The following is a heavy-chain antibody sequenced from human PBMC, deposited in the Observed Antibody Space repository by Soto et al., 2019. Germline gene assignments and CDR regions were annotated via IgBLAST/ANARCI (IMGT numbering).Heavy chain of an antibody. CDR2: IIPILGIA. J-gene: IGHJ5*02. CDR3: AREDPVRGVMEWFDP. CDR1: GGTFSSYT. Sequence: QVQLVQSGAEVKKPGSSVKVSCKASGGTFSSYTISWVRQAPGQGLEWMGRIIPILGIANYAQKFQGRVTITADKSTSTAYMELSSLRSEDTAVYYCAREDPVRGVMEWFDPWGQGTLVTVSS. D-gene: IGHD3-10*01. V-gene: IGHV1-69*08.